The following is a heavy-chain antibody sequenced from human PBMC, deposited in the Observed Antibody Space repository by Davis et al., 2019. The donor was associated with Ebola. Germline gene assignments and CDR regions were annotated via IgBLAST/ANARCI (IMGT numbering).Heavy chain of an antibody. J-gene: IGHJ4*02. V-gene: IGHV4-59*12. Sequence: MPGGSLRLSCPVSGGSISSYYWSWIRQPPGKGLEWIGEIYHSGSTNYNPSLKSRVTISVDKSKNQFSLKLSSVTAADTAVYYCARGRQLDPFDYWGQGTLVTVSS. CDR2: IYHSGST. CDR1: GGSISSYY. CDR3: ARGRQLDPFDY. D-gene: IGHD6-13*01.